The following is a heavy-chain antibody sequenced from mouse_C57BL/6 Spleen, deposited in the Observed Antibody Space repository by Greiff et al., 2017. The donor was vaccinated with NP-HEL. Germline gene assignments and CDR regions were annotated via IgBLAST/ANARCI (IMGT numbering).Heavy chain of an antibody. V-gene: IGHV1-69*01. J-gene: IGHJ4*01. Sequence: QVQLQQPGAELVMPGASVKLSCKASGYTFTSYWMHWVKQRPGQGLEWIGEIDPSDSYTNYNQKFKGKSTLTVDKSSSTAYMQLSSLTSEDSAVYYCARSGSNPYYSAMDYWGQGTSVTVSS. D-gene: IGHD2-5*01. CDR1: GYTFTSYW. CDR2: IDPSDSYT. CDR3: ARSGSNPYYSAMDY.